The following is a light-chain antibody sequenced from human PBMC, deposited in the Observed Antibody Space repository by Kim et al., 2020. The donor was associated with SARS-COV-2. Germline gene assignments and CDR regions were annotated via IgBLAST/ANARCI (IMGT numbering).Light chain of an antibody. J-gene: IGLJ1*01. CDR3: QSYDSSLSGYV. Sequence: RVTLACTGSSSNIGAGYVVHWYQQLPGTAPKLLIYGNSNRPSGVPDRFSGSKSGTSASLAITGLQAEDEADYYCQSYDSSLSGYVFGTGTKVTVL. CDR2: GNS. CDR1: SSNIGAGYV. V-gene: IGLV1-40*01.